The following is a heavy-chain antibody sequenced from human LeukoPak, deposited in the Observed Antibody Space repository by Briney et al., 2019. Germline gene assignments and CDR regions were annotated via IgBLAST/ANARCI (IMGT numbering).Heavy chain of an antibody. Sequence: ASVRVSCKASGYTFTSYGISWVRQSPGQGLEWMGWISAYNGNTSYAQKLQGRVTMTTDTSTSTAYMELRSLRSDDTAVYYCAREADYGDYVHWGQGTLVTVSS. V-gene: IGHV1-18*01. CDR2: ISAYNGNT. D-gene: IGHD4-17*01. CDR1: GYTFTSYG. CDR3: AREADYGDYVH. J-gene: IGHJ4*02.